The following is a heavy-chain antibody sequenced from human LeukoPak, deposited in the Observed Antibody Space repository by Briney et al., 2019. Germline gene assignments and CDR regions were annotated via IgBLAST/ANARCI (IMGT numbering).Heavy chain of an antibody. D-gene: IGHD5-12*01. J-gene: IGHJ4*02. CDR2: ISGSGGTT. CDR1: GFTFSSYA. CDR3: AKDRSGYDYYGQYYFDY. V-gene: IGHV3-23*01. Sequence: GSLRLSCAASGFTFSSYAMSWVRQAPGKGLEWVSGISGSGGTTYYADSVKGRFTISRDSSKNTLYLQMNSLSAEDTALYYCAKDRSGYDYYGQYYFDYWGQGTPVTVSS.